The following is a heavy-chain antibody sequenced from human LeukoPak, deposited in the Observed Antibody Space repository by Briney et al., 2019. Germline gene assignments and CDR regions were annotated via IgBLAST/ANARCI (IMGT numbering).Heavy chain of an antibody. V-gene: IGHV3-30*18. CDR3: AKGGTNYYDTSSAYDWSDYFHY. Sequence: GGSLRLSCAASAFTFSSYGMHWVRQAPAKGLEWVAVISYDGSDKYYGDSVKGRFTISRDNSKNTLFLQMNSLGAEDTAVYYCAKGGTNYYDTSSAYDWSDYFHYWGQGTLVTVSS. CDR2: ISYDGSDK. J-gene: IGHJ4*02. CDR1: AFTFSSYG. D-gene: IGHD3-22*01.